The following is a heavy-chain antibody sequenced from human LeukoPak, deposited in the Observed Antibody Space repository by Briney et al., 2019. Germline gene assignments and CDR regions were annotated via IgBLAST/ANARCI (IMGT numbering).Heavy chain of an antibody. CDR2: IYYSGST. V-gene: IGHV4-59*01. D-gene: IGHD6-13*01. CDR3: ARERRGAYSSSWYWFDP. J-gene: IGHJ5*02. Sequence: SESLSLTCTVSGGSISSYYWSWIRQSPGKGLEWIGYIYYSGSTNYNPSLKSRVTISVDTSKNQFSLKLSSVTAADTAVYYCARERRGAYSSSWYWFDPWGQGTLVTVSS. CDR1: GGSISSYY.